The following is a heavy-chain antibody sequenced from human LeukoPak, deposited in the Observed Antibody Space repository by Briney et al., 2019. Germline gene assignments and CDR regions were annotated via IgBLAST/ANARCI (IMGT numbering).Heavy chain of an antibody. Sequence: SETLSLTCAVSGGSFSGYLWSWLRQPPGKGLEWVGEINYNGEITNYNPSLKSRVTISVDTSKNQFSLKLSSVTAADTAVYYCARGGTPENGDYVGYLDYWGQGTLVTVSS. J-gene: IGHJ4*02. CDR3: ARGGTPENGDYVGYLDY. D-gene: IGHD4-17*01. CDR1: GGSFSGYL. V-gene: IGHV4-34*01. CDR2: INYNGEIT.